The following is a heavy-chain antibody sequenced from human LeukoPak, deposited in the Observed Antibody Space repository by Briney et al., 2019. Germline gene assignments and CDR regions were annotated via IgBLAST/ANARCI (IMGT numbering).Heavy chain of an antibody. J-gene: IGHJ4*02. D-gene: IGHD3-9*01. V-gene: IGHV1-2*02. CDR2: INPNHGDT. Sequence: ASVKVSCKACGYTFTGYYMHWVRQAPGQGLEWMGWINPNHGDTNYAQKFQDRGSMARDTSISTAYMHLSRLRSADTAVYYCARSPHILTGENFDYWGQGTLLTVSS. CDR1: GYTFTGYY. CDR3: ARSPHILTGENFDY.